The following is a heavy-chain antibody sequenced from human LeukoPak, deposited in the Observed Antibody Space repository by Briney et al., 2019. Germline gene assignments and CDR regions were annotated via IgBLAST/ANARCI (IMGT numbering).Heavy chain of an antibody. CDR1: GGSFSGYS. D-gene: IGHD2/OR15-2a*01. Sequence: PSETLSLTCAVYGGSFSGYSWSWIRQPPGKGLEWIGEINHSENTNYNPSLKSRVTISVDTSKNQFSLKLSSVTAADTAVYYCAGRLLVLVAPTGRVDYYYGMDVWGQGTTVTVSS. V-gene: IGHV4-34*01. CDR2: INHSENT. CDR3: AGRLLVLVAPTGRVDYYYGMDV. J-gene: IGHJ6*02.